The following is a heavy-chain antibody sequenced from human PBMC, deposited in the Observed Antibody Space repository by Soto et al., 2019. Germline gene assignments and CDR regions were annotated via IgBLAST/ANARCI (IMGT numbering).Heavy chain of an antibody. V-gene: IGHV4-34*01. D-gene: IGHD2-8*01. CDR1: GGSFSGYY. J-gene: IGHJ6*02. Sequence: PSETLSLTCAVYGGSFSGYYWSWIRQPPGKGLEWIGEINHSGSTNYNPSLKSRVTISVDTSKNQFSLKLSSVTAADTAVYYCARVGIVLMKAYGMDVWGQGTKVTVSS. CDR3: ARVGIVLMKAYGMDV. CDR2: INHSGST.